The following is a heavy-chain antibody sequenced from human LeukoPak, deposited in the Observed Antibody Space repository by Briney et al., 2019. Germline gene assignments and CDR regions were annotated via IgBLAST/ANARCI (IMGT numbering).Heavy chain of an antibody. CDR2: VYYSGST. CDR1: GVSISSYY. Sequence: SETLSLTCAVSGVSISSYYWSWIRQPPGKGLEWIGYVYYSGSTNYNPSLKSRVTISVDTSKNQFSLKLSSVTAADTAVYYCARGPKIVGAAFDIWGQGTMVTVSS. V-gene: IGHV4-59*01. CDR3: ARGPKIVGAAFDI. D-gene: IGHD1-26*01. J-gene: IGHJ3*02.